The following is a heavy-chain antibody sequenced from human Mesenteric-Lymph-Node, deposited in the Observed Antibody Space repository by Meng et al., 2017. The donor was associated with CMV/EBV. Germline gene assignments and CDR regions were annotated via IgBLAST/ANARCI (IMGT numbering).Heavy chain of an antibody. CDR2: IRSDGSNH. CDR1: GFTFSSYD. V-gene: IGHV3-30*02. J-gene: IGHJ4*02. Sequence: GGSLRLSCAASGFTFSSYDMHWVRQAPGKGLEWVAFIRSDGSNHYYADSVKGRFTISRDNSRNTLYLQMNSLRPEDTAVYYCARDRYSNYSPCFDYWGQGTLVTVSS. CDR3: ARDRYSNYSPCFDY. D-gene: IGHD1-26*01.